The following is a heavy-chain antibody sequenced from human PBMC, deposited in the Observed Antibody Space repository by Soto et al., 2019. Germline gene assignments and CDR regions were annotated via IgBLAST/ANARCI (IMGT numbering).Heavy chain of an antibody. J-gene: IGHJ3*02. CDR2: IYYSGST. CDR3: ARDARYYDFWSGYYNPPPDAFDI. CDR1: GGSISSHY. V-gene: IGHV4-59*11. D-gene: IGHD3-3*01. Sequence: PSETLSLTCTVSGGSISSHYWSWIRQPPGKGLEWIGYIYYSGSTNYNPSLKSRVTISVDTSKNQFSLKLSSVTAADTAVYYCARDARYYDFWSGYYNPPPDAFDIWGQGTMVTVSS.